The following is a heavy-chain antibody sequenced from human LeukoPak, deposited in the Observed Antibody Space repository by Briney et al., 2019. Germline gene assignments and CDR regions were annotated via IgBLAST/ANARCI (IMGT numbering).Heavy chain of an antibody. D-gene: IGHD4/OR15-4a*01. V-gene: IGHV3-7*01. CDR3: ARDTLGEGEDANYAVYYFDY. CDR2: IKQDGNEK. J-gene: IGHJ4*02. Sequence: SGGSLRLSCAASGFRFNTYWMSWVRQAPGKGLEWVANIKQDGNEKYYADSVKGRFTISRDNGKNSLELQMNSLRADDTAVYYCARDTLGEGEDANYAVYYFDYWGQGTVVTVSS. CDR1: GFRFNTYW.